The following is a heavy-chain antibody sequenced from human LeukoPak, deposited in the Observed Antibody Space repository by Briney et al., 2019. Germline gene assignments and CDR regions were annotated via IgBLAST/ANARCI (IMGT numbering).Heavy chain of an antibody. CDR3: ARQGTSRSFGSAFDI. CDR2: IYYSGST. D-gene: IGHD2-2*01. J-gene: IGHJ3*02. V-gene: IGHV4-59*01. CDR1: GGSISSYY. Sequence: PSETLSLTCTVSGGSISSYYWSWIRQPPGKGLEWIGYIYYSGSTNYNPSLKSRVTISVDTSKNQFPLKLSSVTAADTAVYYCARQGTSRSFGSAFDIWGQGTMVTVSS.